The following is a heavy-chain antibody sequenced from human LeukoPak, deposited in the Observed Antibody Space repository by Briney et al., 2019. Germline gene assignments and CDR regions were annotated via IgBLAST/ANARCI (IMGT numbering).Heavy chain of an antibody. V-gene: IGHV4-61*02. Sequence: SQTLSLTCTVSGGSISSGSHYWSWIRQPAGKGLEWIGRIYTSGSTHYNPSLKSRVTISVDTSKNQFSLKLSSVTAADTAVYYCARAKKRSGRSRNFYLNVWGKGTTVTVSS. D-gene: IGHD1-26*01. CDR3: ARAKKRSGRSRNFYLNV. J-gene: IGHJ6*03. CDR1: GGSISSGSHY. CDR2: IYTSGST.